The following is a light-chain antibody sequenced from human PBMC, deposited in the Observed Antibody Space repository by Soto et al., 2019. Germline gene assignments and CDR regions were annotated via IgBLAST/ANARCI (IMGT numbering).Light chain of an antibody. CDR2: DVS. CDR1: SSDVGGYNY. V-gene: IGLV2-14*03. J-gene: IGLJ1*01. Sequence: QSALTQPASVSGSPGQSITISCTGTSSDVGGYNYVSWYQQHPGKAPKLMIYDVSNRPSGVSNRFSGSKSGNSASLTISGLQAEDEADYYCRPHTRRTTPYVFGTGTKVTVL. CDR3: RPHTRRTTPYV.